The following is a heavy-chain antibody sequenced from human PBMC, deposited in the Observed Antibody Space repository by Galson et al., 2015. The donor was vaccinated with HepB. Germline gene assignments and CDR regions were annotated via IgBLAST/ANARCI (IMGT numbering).Heavy chain of an antibody. Sequence: SLRLSCAASGFTVSTNYMDWVRQAPGKGLEWVSVIYSGGRTDYADAVKGRFTISRDNSKNTLYLQMNSLRAEDTAVYYCAREGFWSGFQIAAFDYWGQGTLVSVSS. CDR2: IYSGGRT. J-gene: IGHJ4*02. CDR3: AREGFWSGFQIAAFDY. V-gene: IGHV3-53*01. D-gene: IGHD3-3*01. CDR1: GFTVSTNY.